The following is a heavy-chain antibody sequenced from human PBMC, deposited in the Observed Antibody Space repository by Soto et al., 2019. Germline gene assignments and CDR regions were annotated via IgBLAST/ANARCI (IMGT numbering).Heavy chain of an antibody. CDR1: GVSISSTNW. J-gene: IGHJ5*02. CDR2: MWPSGGT. V-gene: IGHV4-4*02. D-gene: IGHD2-8*01. Sequence: SETLSLTCAFSGVSISSTNWWTWVRQAPGKGLEWIGEMWPSGGTTYNPSLQNRVTISVDNSKNHLSLTLTSVTAADTAIYYCARCLHCSNGGRLDPWGQGALVTVSS. CDR3: ARCLHCSNGGRLDP.